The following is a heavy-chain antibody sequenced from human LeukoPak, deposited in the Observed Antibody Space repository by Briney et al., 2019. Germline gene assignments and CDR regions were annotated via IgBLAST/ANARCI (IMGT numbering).Heavy chain of an antibody. D-gene: IGHD1-26*01. V-gene: IGHV3-53*01. CDR1: GFTFSSYS. J-gene: IGHJ4*02. CDR3: AREIGGGHHYFEH. CDR2: FYSDALDGIT. Sequence: PGGSPRLSCAASGFTFSSYSMNWVRQAPGKGLEWVSNFYSDALDGITNYADSVKGRFTISRDNSQNTLYLQMNSLRVEDTATYYCAREIGGGHHYFEHWGQGTVVTVSS.